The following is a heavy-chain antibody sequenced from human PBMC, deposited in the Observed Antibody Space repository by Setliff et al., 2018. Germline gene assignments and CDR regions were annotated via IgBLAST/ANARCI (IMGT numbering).Heavy chain of an antibody. CDR3: ARAPPNRYSGSYEYFYMDV. V-gene: IGHV4-4*08. Sequence: SETLSLTCTVSGDSIRNYHWSWFRQPPGSRLEWIGYIYTTGSTSYNPSLKSRVTMSVDTSKNQFSLKVSSVTAADTAVYYCARAPPNRYSGSYEYFYMDVWGKGTTVTVSS. J-gene: IGHJ6*03. D-gene: IGHD1-26*01. CDR2: IYTTGST. CDR1: GDSIRNYH.